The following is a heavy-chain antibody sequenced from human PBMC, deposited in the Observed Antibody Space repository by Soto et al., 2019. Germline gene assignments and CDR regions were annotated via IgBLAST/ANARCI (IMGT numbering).Heavy chain of an antibody. CDR1: GGSISSYY. Sequence: SETLSLTCTVSGGSISSYYWSWIRQPPGKGLEWIGYIYYSGSTNYNPSLKSRVTISVDTSKNQFSLKLSSVTAADTAVYYCARGYYDFWSGYFNYYGMDVWGQGTTVTVS. J-gene: IGHJ6*02. V-gene: IGHV4-59*01. CDR3: ARGYYDFWSGYFNYYGMDV. CDR2: IYYSGST. D-gene: IGHD3-3*01.